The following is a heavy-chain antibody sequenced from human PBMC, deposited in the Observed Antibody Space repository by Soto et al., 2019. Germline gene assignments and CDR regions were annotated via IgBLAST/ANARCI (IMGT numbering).Heavy chain of an antibody. CDR2: IYYSGST. D-gene: IGHD2-21*02. CDR1: GGSVSSSIYY. CDR3: ARGLGDCGGDCYSDFPDY. J-gene: IGHJ4*02. Sequence: SETLSLTCTVSGGSVSSSIYYWSWIRQPPGKGLEWIGYIYYSGSTTYNPSLKSRVTISVDTSKNQFSLKVNSVTAADTAVYYCARGLGDCGGDCYSDFPDYWGQGTLVTVSS. V-gene: IGHV4-61*01.